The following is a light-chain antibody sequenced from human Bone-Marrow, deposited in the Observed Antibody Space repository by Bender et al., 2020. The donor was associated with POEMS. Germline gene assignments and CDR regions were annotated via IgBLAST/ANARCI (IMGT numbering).Light chain of an antibody. CDR1: SSNIGAGYD. V-gene: IGLV1-50*01. CDR3: AAWDDSLNGWV. Sequence: QSVLTQPPSVSGAPGQRVTISCTGSSSNIGAGYDVHWYQQLPGRAPKLLIYGNTNRPSGVPDRISGSKSGTSASLAISGLQSEDEADYYCAAWDDSLNGWVFGGGTKLTVL. CDR2: GNT. J-gene: IGLJ3*02.